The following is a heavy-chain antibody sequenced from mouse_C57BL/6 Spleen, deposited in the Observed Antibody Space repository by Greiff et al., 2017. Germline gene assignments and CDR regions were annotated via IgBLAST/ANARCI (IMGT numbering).Heavy chain of an antibody. CDR3: ARSLFYAMDY. D-gene: IGHD6-1*01. Sequence: QVQLQQSGPELVKPGASVKISCKASGYAFSSSWMNWVKQRPGKGLEWIGRIYPGDGDTNYNGKFKGKATLTADKSSSTAYMQLRSLTSEDSAVYFCARSLFYAMDYWGQGTSVTVSS. V-gene: IGHV1-82*01. CDR2: IYPGDGDT. J-gene: IGHJ4*01. CDR1: GYAFSSSW.